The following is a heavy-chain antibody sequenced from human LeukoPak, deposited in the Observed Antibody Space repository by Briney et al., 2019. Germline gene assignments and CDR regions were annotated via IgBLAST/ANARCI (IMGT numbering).Heavy chain of an antibody. V-gene: IGHV4-34*01. CDR3: AKDRWDLVVVPAAIFAQ. D-gene: IGHD2-2*02. CDR1: GGSFSDYY. J-gene: IGHJ4*02. Sequence: SETLSLTCAVYGGSFSDYYWSWIRQPPGKGLEWIGEINHSGSTNYSPSLKSRVTISVDTSKKQFSLKLSSVTAADTAVYYCAKDRWDLVVVPAAIFAQWGQGTLVTVSS. CDR2: INHSGST.